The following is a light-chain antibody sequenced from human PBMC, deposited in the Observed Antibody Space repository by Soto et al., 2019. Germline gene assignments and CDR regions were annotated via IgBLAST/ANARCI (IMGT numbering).Light chain of an antibody. Sequence: EIVLTQSPCTLSLSPGERAPLSCGASQSVSSSYLAWYQQKPGQAPSLLIYGASSRATGIPDRLSGSGSGTDFTLTISRLEPEDFAVYYCQQYGSSFTCGGGTNVDIK. V-gene: IGKV3-20*01. CDR2: GAS. J-gene: IGKJ4*01. CDR1: QSVSSSY. CDR3: QQYGSSFT.